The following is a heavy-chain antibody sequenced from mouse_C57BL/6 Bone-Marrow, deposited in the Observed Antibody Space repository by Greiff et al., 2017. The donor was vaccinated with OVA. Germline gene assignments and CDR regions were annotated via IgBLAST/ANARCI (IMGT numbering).Heavy chain of an antibody. Sequence: QVQLQQSGAELVRPGASVKLSCKASGYTFTDYYINWVKQRPGQGLEWIARIYPGSGNTYYNEKFKGKATLTAEKSSSTAYMQLSSLTSEDSAVYFCALQTGTNYCDYWGQGTTLTVSS. D-gene: IGHD4-1*01. CDR2: IYPGSGNT. CDR1: GYTFTDYY. CDR3: ALQTGTNYCDY. V-gene: IGHV1-76*01. J-gene: IGHJ2*01.